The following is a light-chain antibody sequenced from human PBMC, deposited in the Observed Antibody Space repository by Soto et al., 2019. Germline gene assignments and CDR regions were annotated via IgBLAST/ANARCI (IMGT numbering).Light chain of an antibody. J-gene: IGLJ2*01. V-gene: IGLV1-47*01. CDR2: RNN. Sequence: QSVMTQPPSASGTPGQRVTISCSGSSSNIGSNYVYWYQSLPGTAPKLLIHRNNQRPSGVPDRFSGSKSGTSASLAISGLRSEDEADYYCAAWDDSLSGPVFGGGTKLTVL. CDR3: AAWDDSLSGPV. CDR1: SSNIGSNY.